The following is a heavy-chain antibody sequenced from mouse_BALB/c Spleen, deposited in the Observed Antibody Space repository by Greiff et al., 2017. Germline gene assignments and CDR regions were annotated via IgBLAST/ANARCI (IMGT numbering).Heavy chain of an antibody. V-gene: IGHV5-4*02. CDR1: GFTFSDYY. D-gene: IGHD2-1*01. Sequence: EVKLMESGGGLVKPGGSLKLSCAASGFTFSDYYMYWVRQTPEKRLEWVATISDGGSYTYYPDSVKGRFTISRDNAKNNLYLQMSSLKPEDTAMYYCARDGKDAMDYWGQGTSVTVSS. CDR3: ARDGKDAMDY. J-gene: IGHJ4*01. CDR2: ISDGGSYT.